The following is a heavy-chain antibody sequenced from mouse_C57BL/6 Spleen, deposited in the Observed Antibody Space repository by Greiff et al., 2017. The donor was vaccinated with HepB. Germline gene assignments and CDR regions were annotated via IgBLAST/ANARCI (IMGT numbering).Heavy chain of an antibody. J-gene: IGHJ1*03. D-gene: IGHD1-2*01. V-gene: IGHV1-52*01. Sequence: QVQLQQPGAELVRPGSSVKLSCKASGYTFTSYWIHWVKQRPIQGLEWIVNIDPSDSETHYNQKFKDKATLTVDKSSSTAYMQLSSLTSEDSAVYYCARIYDYYWYFDVWGTGTTVTVSS. CDR1: GYTFTSYW. CDR3: ARIYDYYWYFDV. CDR2: IDPSDSET.